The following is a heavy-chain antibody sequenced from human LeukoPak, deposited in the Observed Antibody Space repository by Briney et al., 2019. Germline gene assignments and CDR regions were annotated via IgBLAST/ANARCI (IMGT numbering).Heavy chain of an antibody. D-gene: IGHD2-21*02. CDR3: ARGGFYCGGDCYVNY. Sequence: KPSETLSLTCAVYGGSFSPYYWSWLRQPPGKGLEWIGEINHSGSTNYNPSLKSRVTISVDTSKNQFSLRLSSVTAADTAVYYCARGGFYCGGDCYVNYWGQGTLVTVSS. J-gene: IGHJ4*02. V-gene: IGHV4-34*01. CDR2: INHSGST. CDR1: GGSFSPYY.